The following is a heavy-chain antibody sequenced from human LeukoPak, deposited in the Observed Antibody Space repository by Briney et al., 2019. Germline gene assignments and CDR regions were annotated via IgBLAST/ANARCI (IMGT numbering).Heavy chain of an antibody. CDR3: ARGIYDSSGYFDY. CDR1: GFTFRNYG. V-gene: IGHV3-30*05. Sequence: GGSLRLSCAVSGFTFRNYGMHWVRQDPGKGLEWVAVISYDESDKYYADSVKGRFTISRDNSKNTLLLQMNSLRADGTAVYYCARGIYDSSGYFDYWGQGTLVTVSS. D-gene: IGHD3-22*01. CDR2: ISYDESDK. J-gene: IGHJ4*02.